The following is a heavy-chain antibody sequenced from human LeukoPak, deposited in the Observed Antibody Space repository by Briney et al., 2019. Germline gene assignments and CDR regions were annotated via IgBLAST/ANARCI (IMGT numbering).Heavy chain of an antibody. Sequence: GGSLRLSCAASGFSFSAYAMSWVRQAPGKGLEWVSSVSNSGSDTNYADSVKGRFTISRDNSKNVLYLQMSSLSAEDTAVYYCAKRYCSGGYCYWGYAFGYWGQGTLVTVSS. D-gene: IGHD2-15*01. CDR3: AKRYCSGGYCYWGYAFGY. CDR2: VSNSGSDT. CDR1: GFSFSAYA. J-gene: IGHJ4*02. V-gene: IGHV3-23*05.